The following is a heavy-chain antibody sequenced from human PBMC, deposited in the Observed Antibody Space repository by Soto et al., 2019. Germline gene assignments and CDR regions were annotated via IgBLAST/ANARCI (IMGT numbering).Heavy chain of an antibody. D-gene: IGHD2-21*02. CDR2: IIPILGIA. V-gene: IGHV1-69*02. J-gene: IGHJ4*02. CDR3: ARGVTAIVSHFDY. Sequence: SVKVSCKASGGTFSSYTISWVRQAPGQGLEWMGRIIPILGIANYAQKFQGRVTITADKSTSTAYMELSSLRSEDTAVYYCARGVTAIVSHFDYWGQGTLVTVSS. CDR1: GGTFSSYT.